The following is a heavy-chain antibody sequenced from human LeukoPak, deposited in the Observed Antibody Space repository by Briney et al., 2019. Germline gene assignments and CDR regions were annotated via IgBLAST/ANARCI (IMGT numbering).Heavy chain of an antibody. CDR3: ARDRDYGGTTNPAY. Sequence: GRSLRLSCAASGFTFSSYGMHWVRQAPGKGLEWVAVIWYDGSNKYYADSVKGRFTISRDNSKNTLYLQMNSLRAEDTAVYYCARDRDYGGTTNPAYWGQGTLVTVSS. J-gene: IGHJ4*02. V-gene: IGHV3-33*01. CDR2: IWYDGSNK. D-gene: IGHD4-23*01. CDR1: GFTFSSYG.